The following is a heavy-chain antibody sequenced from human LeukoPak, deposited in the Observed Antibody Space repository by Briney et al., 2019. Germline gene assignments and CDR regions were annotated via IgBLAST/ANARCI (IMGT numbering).Heavy chain of an antibody. J-gene: IGHJ6*03. CDR1: GGSISSYY. Sequence: SETLSLTCTVSGGSISSYYWGWLRQPPGNGLEWIGYIYTSGSTNYNPSLKSRVTISVDTSKNQFSLKLSSVTAADTAVYYCARLYYYYYMDVWGKGTTVTVSS. CDR2: IYTSGST. V-gene: IGHV4-4*09. CDR3: ARLYYYYYMDV.